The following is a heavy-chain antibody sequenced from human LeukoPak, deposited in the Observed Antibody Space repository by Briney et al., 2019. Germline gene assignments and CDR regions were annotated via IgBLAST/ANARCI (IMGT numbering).Heavy chain of an antibody. CDR1: GDSISSSGYY. CDR2: IYYSGST. D-gene: IGHD1/OR15-1a*01. V-gene: IGHV4-39*01. CDR3: AQHFSRTTGIDY. Sequence: SETLSLTCTVSGDSISSSGYYYWAWIRQPPGKGLEWIGSIYYSGSTYYNPSLKGRVTISVDTSKNQFSLKLSSVTAADTVVYYCAQHFSRTTGIDYWGQGTLVTVSS. J-gene: IGHJ4*02.